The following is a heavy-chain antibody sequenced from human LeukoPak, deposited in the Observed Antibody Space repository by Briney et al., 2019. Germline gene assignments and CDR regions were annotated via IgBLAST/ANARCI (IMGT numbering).Heavy chain of an antibody. D-gene: IGHD6-13*01. J-gene: IGHJ4*02. V-gene: IGHV3-23*01. CDR2: ISGSGGST. Sequence: GGSLRLSCAASGFTFSSYAMSWVRQAPGKGLEWVSAISGSGGSTYYADSVKGRFTISRDNSKNTLYLQMNSLRAEDTAVYYCVKSTAAAGTESYWGQGTLVTVSS. CDR3: VKSTAAAGTESY. CDR1: GFTFSSYA.